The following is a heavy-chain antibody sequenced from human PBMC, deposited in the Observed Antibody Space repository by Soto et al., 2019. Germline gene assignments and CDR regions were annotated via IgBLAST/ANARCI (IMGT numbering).Heavy chain of an antibody. Sequence: PSETLSLTCAVSGYSISSGYYWGWIRQPPGKGLEWIGSIYHSGSTYYNPSLKSRVTISVDTSKNQFSLKLSSVTAADTAVYYCAREYGIYYDSSGYFDAFDIWGQGTMVTV. J-gene: IGHJ3*02. V-gene: IGHV4-38-2*02. D-gene: IGHD3-22*01. CDR3: AREYGIYYDSSGYFDAFDI. CDR2: IYHSGST. CDR1: GYSISSGYY.